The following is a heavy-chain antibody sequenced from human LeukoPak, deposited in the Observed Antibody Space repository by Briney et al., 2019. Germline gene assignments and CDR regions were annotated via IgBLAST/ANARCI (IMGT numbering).Heavy chain of an antibody. D-gene: IGHD3-22*01. CDR1: GGSFSGYY. Sequence: SETLSLTCAVYGGSFSGYYWSWIRQPPGKGLEWIGEINHSGSTNYNPSLKSRVTISVDTSKNQFSLKLSSVTAADTAVYYCARSITMIVVVTPYFDYWGQGTLVTVSS. V-gene: IGHV4-34*01. CDR2: INHSGST. CDR3: ARSITMIVVVTPYFDY. J-gene: IGHJ4*02.